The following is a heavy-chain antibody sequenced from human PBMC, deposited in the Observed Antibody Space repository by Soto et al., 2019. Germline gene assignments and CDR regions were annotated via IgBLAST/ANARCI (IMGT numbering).Heavy chain of an antibody. V-gene: IGHV1-18*01. Sequence: GASVKVSCKASGYTFTSYGISWVRQAPGQGLEWMGWISAYNGNTNYAQKLQGRVTMTTDTSTSTAYMELRSLRSDDTAVYYCARDYPYYYVPPRAFDIWGQGTMVTVSS. CDR2: ISAYNGNT. CDR1: GYTFTSYG. CDR3: ARDYPYYYVPPRAFDI. D-gene: IGHD3-10*02. J-gene: IGHJ3*02.